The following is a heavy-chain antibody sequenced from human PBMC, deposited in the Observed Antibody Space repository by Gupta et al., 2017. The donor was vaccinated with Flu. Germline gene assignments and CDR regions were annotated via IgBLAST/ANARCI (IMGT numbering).Heavy chain of an antibody. CDR2: IYYSGST. J-gene: IGHJ4*02. Sequence: GWIRQPPGKGLEWIGSIYYSGSTYYNPSLKSRVTITVDTSKNQFSLKLSSVTAADTAVYYCARHRKGWKQSSGYYRPFDYWGQGTLVTVSS. CDR3: ARHRKGWKQSSGYYRPFDY. D-gene: IGHD3-22*01. V-gene: IGHV4-39*01.